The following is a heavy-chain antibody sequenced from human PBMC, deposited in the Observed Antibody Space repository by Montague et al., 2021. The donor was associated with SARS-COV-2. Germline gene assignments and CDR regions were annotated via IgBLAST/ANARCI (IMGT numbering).Heavy chain of an antibody. D-gene: IGHD2-8*01. CDR3: VRPSMVCRNYYYYGIDV. CDR1: GGSINSFY. J-gene: IGHJ6*02. V-gene: IGHV4-59*01. Sequence: SETLSLTCIVSGGSINSFYWSWIRQPPGKGLEWIGYIHHSGTTHYSPSLKSRVAISLDTSKNQFSLTLNSVTAADTAVYYCVRPSMVCRNYYYYGIDVWGQGTTVTVSS. CDR2: IHHSGTT.